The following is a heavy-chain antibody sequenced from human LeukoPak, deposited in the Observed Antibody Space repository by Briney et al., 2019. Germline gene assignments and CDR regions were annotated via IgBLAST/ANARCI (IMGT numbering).Heavy chain of an antibody. V-gene: IGHV4-31*03. D-gene: IGHD2-21*02. CDR3: ARGARDCFGGCSFPWYFDL. J-gene: IGHJ2*01. CDR1: GGSISSGGYY. CDR2: IYYSGST. Sequence: SETLSLTCTVSGGSISSGGYYWSWIRQHPGKGLEWIGYIYYSGSTYYNPSLKSRVTISVDTSKNQFSLKLSSVTAADTAVYYCARGARDCFGGCSFPWYFDLWGRGTLVTVSS.